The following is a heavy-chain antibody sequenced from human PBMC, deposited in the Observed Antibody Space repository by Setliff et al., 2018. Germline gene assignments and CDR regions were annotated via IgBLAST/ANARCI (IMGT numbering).Heavy chain of an antibody. CDR2: IIPIFGTA. J-gene: IGHJ4*02. CDR1: GGTFSSYA. Sequence: GASVKVSCKASGGTFSSYAISWVRQVPGQGLEWMGGIIPIFGTANYAQKFQGRVTITADESTSTAYMELSSLRSEDTAVYYCARALGATITHFDYWGQGTLVTVSS. V-gene: IGHV1-69*13. D-gene: IGHD1-26*01. CDR3: ARALGATITHFDY.